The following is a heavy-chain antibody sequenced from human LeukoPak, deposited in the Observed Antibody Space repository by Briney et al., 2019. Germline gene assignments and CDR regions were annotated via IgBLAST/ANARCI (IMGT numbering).Heavy chain of an antibody. CDR2: IYHSGST. V-gene: IGHV4-38-2*02. CDR3: ARDLPIYDSSRFPDY. Sequence: SETLSLTCTVSGYSISSGYYWGWIRQPPGKGLEWIGSIYHSGSTFYNPSLKSRVTISVDTSKNQFSLKLSSVTAADTAMYYCARDLPIYDSSRFPDYWGQGTLVTVSS. J-gene: IGHJ4*02. CDR1: GYSISSGYY. D-gene: IGHD3-22*01.